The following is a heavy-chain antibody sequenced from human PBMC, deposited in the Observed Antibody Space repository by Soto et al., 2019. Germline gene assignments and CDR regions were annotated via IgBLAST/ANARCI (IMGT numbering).Heavy chain of an antibody. CDR1: GGSISSSSYY. J-gene: IGHJ6*02. CDR2: IYLSGNT. Sequence: KTSETLSLTCTVSGGSISSSSYYWGRNRQPPGQGLVWIGSIYLSGNTYYNPSLKSRVTISVDTSKNQFSLKMSSVTAADTAVYYCARRLRVWFGELGDYYYYGMDVWGQGTTVTVSS. CDR3: ARRLRVWFGELGDYYYYGMDV. D-gene: IGHD3-10*01. V-gene: IGHV4-39*01.